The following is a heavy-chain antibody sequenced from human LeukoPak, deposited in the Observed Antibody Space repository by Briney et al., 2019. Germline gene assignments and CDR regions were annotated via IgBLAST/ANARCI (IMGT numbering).Heavy chain of an antibody. CDR2: ISGRGGNT. D-gene: IGHD6-19*01. CDR3: VSSSSGWYRFQY. J-gene: IGHJ4*02. Sequence: KAGGSLRLSCAASGFTFSNYAMSWVRQAPEKGLEWVSAISGRGGNTYYADSVKGRFTISRDNSRSTLYLQMNSLRAEDTAVYYCVSSSSGWYRFQYWGQGTLVTVSS. V-gene: IGHV3-23*01. CDR1: GFTFSNYA.